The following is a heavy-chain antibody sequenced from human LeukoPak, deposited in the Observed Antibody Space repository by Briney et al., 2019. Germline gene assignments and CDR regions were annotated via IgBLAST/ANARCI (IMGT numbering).Heavy chain of an antibody. CDR3: AREITIAAAPMNWFDP. D-gene: IGHD6-13*01. CDR2: IYYSGST. J-gene: IGHJ5*02. CDR1: GGSISSSSYY. Sequence: PSETLSLTCTVSGGSISSSSYYWGWIRQPPGKGLEWIGSIYYSGSTYYNPSLKSRVTMSVDTSKNQFSLKLSSVTAADTAVYYCAREITIAAAPMNWFDPWGQGTLVTVSS. V-gene: IGHV4-39*07.